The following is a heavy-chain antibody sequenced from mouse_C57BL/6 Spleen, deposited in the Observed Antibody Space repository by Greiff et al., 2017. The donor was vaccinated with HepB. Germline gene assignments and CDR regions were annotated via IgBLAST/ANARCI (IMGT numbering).Heavy chain of an antibody. J-gene: IGHJ4*01. CDR2: IYPGSGNT. CDR3: AREGPNWDEGYYYAMDY. V-gene: IGHV1-66*01. CDR1: GYSFTSYY. D-gene: IGHD4-1*02. Sequence: QVQLQQSGPELVKPGASVKISCKASGYSFTSYYIHWVKQRPGQGLEWIGWIYPGSGNTKYNEKFKGKATLTADTSSSTAYMQLSSLTSEDSAVYYCAREGPNWDEGYYYAMDYWGQGTSVTVSS.